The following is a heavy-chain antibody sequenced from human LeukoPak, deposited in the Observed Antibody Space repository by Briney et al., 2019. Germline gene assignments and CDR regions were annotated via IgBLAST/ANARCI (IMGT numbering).Heavy chain of an antibody. Sequence: SETLSLTCTVSGGPIISHYWTWIRQSPVKGLEWIGDISNSGSTSYNPTLKSRVTISIDTSKNQFSLKLSSVTAADTAVYYCGRDALVGYLSFYYMDVWGKGTTVTVSS. CDR1: GGPIISHY. V-gene: IGHV4-59*11. D-gene: IGHD2-15*01. CDR2: ISNSGST. J-gene: IGHJ6*03. CDR3: GRDALVGYLSFYYMDV.